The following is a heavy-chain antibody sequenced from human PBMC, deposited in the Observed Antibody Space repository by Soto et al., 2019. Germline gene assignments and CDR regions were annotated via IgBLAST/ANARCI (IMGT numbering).Heavy chain of an antibody. V-gene: IGHV3-33*01. D-gene: IGHD4-17*01. Sequence: GGSLRLSCAASGFTFSRYGMHWVRQAPGKGLEWVAVILDDGSDQNYADSVKGRFTISRDNSKNSLYLQMNSLRAEDTAVYYCAINDDYGDNGFDYWGKGPLVTGFS. CDR2: ILDDGSDQ. CDR1: GFTFSRYG. CDR3: AINDDYGDNGFDY. J-gene: IGHJ4*02.